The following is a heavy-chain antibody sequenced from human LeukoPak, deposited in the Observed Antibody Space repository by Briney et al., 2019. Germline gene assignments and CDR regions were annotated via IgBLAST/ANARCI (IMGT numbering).Heavy chain of an antibody. D-gene: IGHD3-10*01. CDR3: ARADTMVRGPINNYYGMDV. CDR1: GFTFSSYA. J-gene: IGHJ6*02. V-gene: IGHV3-30-3*01. CDR2: ISYDGSNK. Sequence: GGSLRLSCAASGFTFSSYAMHWVRQAPGKGLEWVAVISYDGSNKYYADSVKGRFTISRDNSKNTLYLQMNSLRAEDTAVYYCARADTMVRGPINNYYGMDVWGQGTTVTVSS.